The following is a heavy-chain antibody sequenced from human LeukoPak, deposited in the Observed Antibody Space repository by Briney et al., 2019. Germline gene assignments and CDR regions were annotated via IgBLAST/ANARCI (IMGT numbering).Heavy chain of an antibody. CDR3: ARYLVRGVNWFDP. D-gene: IGHD3-10*01. CDR2: ISTFNGDT. Sequence: GASVKVSCKASGYTFINYGITWVRQAPGQGLEWMGWISTFNGDTNYAQKLQGRVTMTTDTSTSTAYMELRSLRSDDAAVYYCARYLVRGVNWFDPWGQGTLVTVSS. CDR1: GYTFINYG. J-gene: IGHJ5*02. V-gene: IGHV1-18*01.